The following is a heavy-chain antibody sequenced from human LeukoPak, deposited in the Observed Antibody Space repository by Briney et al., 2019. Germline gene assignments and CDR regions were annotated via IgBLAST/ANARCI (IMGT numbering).Heavy chain of an antibody. CDR1: GGSISSYY. CDR3: ARVKMATIDY. V-gene: IGHV4-59*01. D-gene: IGHD5-24*01. CDR2: IYYSGST. J-gene: IGHJ4*02. Sequence: PSETLSLTCTVSGGSISSYYWSWIRQPPGKGVEWIGYIYYSGSTNYNPSLKSRVTISVDTSKNQFSLKLSSVTAADTAVYYCARVKMATIDYWGQGTLVTVSS.